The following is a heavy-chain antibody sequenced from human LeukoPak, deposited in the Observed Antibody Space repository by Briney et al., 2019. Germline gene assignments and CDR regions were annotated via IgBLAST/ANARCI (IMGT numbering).Heavy chain of an antibody. CDR2: IYNSGST. J-gene: IGHJ4*02. V-gene: IGHV4-59*01. CDR1: GGSISGYY. CDR3: ARDGVQGSIL. Sequence: SETLSLTCTVSGGSISGYYWSWIRQPPGKGLEWIGYIYNSGSTNYNPSLKSRVTISVDTSKNQFSLKLRSVTAADTAVYYCARDGVQGSILWVQGTLVTVSS. D-gene: IGHD1-1*01.